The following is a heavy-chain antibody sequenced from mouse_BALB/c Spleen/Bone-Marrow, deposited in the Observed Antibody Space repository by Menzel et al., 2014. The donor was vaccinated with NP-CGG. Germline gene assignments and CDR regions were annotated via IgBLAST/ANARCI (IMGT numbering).Heavy chain of an antibody. D-gene: IGHD1-2*01. CDR2: IDPANGNT. CDR3: ARYYYGYYFDY. Sequence: VQLQQSGAELVKPGASVKLSCTASGFNIKDTYMHWVKQRPEQGLEWIGRIDPANGNTKYDPKFQGKATITADTSSNTAYLQISSLTSEDTAVYYCARYYYGYYFDYWGQGTTLTVSS. CDR1: GFNIKDTY. J-gene: IGHJ2*01. V-gene: IGHV14-3*02.